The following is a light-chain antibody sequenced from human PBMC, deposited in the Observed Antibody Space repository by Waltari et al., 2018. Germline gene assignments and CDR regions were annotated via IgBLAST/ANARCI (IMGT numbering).Light chain of an antibody. V-gene: IGKV3-15*01. CDR3: QQYNNWPPGT. J-gene: IGKJ1*01. CDR2: HAS. CDR1: QTIGLS. Sequence: TVVTQSPATLSVSPGERATLSCRTSQTIGLSLDWYQRKPGQAPRLLIYHASPRATGIPARFSGSGSESEFTLTISSLQSEDVALYYGQQYNNWPPGTFGQGTRVEI.